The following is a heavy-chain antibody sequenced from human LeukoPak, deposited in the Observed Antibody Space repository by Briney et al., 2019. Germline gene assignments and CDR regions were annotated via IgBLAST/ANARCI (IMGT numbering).Heavy chain of an antibody. V-gene: IGHV4-59*12. CDR1: GGSISGYY. Sequence: SETLSLTCSVSGGSISGYYWSWIRELPGERLEWIGFVYHNGRTTYNPSLESRVTMSVDTSKNQFSLNLSSVTAADTAVYYCARERGGNHDYWGQGTLVTVSS. D-gene: IGHD4-23*01. CDR3: ARERGGNHDY. CDR2: VYHNGRT. J-gene: IGHJ4*02.